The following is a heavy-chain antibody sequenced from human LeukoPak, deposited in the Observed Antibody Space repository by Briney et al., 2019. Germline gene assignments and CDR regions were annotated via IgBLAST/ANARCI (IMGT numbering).Heavy chain of an antibody. CDR3: ARGILDFWSGYENPAMDV. CDR2: IYYSGST. D-gene: IGHD3-3*01. Sequence: PSETLSLTCTVSGGSISSSSYYWGWIRQPPGKGLEWIGSIYYSGSTYYNPSLKSRVTISVDTSKNQFSLKLSSVTAADTAVYYCARGILDFWSGYENPAMDVWGKGTTVTVSS. V-gene: IGHV4-39*07. J-gene: IGHJ6*03. CDR1: GGSISSSSYY.